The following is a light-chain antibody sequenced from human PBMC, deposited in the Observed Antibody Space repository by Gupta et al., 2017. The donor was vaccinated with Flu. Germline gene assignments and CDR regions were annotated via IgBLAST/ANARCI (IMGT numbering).Light chain of an antibody. Sequence: GESATLSCRASQRVNSLLAWYQQKPGQAPRLLIYYASTRATGIPVRFSGSGSGTEFTLTISSLQSEDFAVYFCQQYNNWPYTFGQGTKLEIK. CDR1: QRVNSL. CDR2: YAS. J-gene: IGKJ2*01. CDR3: QQYNNWPYT. V-gene: IGKV3-15*01.